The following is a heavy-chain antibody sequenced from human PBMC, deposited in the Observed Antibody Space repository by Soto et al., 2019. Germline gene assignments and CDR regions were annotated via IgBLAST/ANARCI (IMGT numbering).Heavy chain of an antibody. CDR1: GGSISSGGYY. J-gene: IGHJ6*02. CDR3: ARDGVPAAIAHYYYYGMDV. CDR2: IYSSVST. Sequence: QVQLQESGPGLVKPSQTLSLTCTVSGGSISSGGYYWSWIRQHPGKGLEWIGYIYSSVSTYYNPSLKSRVTISVDTSKNQFSLKLSSVTAADTAVYYCARDGVPAAIAHYYYYGMDVWGQGTTVTVSS. V-gene: IGHV4-31*03. D-gene: IGHD2-2*01.